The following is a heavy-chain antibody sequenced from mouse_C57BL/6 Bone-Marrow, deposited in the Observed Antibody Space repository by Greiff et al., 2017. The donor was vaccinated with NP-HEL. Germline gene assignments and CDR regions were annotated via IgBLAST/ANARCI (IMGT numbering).Heavy chain of an antibody. Sequence: VQLVESGAELARPGASVKLSCKASGYTFTSYGISWVKQRTGQGLEWIGEIYPRSGNTYYNEKFKGKATLTADKSSSTAYMELRSLTSEDSAVYFGARDYGSSYWYFDVWGTGTTVTVSS. J-gene: IGHJ1*03. CDR3: ARDYGSSYWYFDV. CDR2: IYPRSGNT. CDR1: GYTFTSYG. D-gene: IGHD1-1*01. V-gene: IGHV1-81*01.